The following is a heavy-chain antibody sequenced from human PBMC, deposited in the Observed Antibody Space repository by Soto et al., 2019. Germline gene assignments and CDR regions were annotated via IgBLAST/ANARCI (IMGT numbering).Heavy chain of an antibody. J-gene: IGHJ4*02. CDR2: IIPIFGTP. V-gene: IGHV1-69*01. D-gene: IGHD3-10*01. Sequence: QVQLVQSGAEVKKPGSSVKVSCKASGGIFSTYAISWLRQAPGHGLEWMGGIIPIFGTPNYAQRFQGRVTITADEPTSIAYTELSRLRSEDKAVYYCASDLDDYSSVNYYNTIDFWGQGTLVTVSS. CDR1: GGIFSTYA. CDR3: ASDLDDYSSVNYYNTIDF.